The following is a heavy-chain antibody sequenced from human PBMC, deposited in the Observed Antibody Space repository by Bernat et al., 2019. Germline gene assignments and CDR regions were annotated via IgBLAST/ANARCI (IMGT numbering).Heavy chain of an antibody. D-gene: IGHD2-21*01. V-gene: IGHV4-34*01. CDR1: GGSFSGYS. CDR2: FTHSGGT. Sequence: QVQLQQWGAGLLKPSETLSLTCVVSGGSFSGYSWSWIRQPPGKGLEWIGEFTHSGGTDYNPSLKNRLNISFDASKNQLSMRLSSVTAADTAVYYCASRIYCVGSYCYVDNWGQGPLVTVSA. CDR3: ASRIYCVGSYCYVDN. J-gene: IGHJ4*02.